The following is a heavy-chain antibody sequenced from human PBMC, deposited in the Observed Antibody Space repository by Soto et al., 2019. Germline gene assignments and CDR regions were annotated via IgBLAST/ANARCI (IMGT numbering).Heavy chain of an antibody. Sequence: SVKISCKASGGTFSSYAISWVRQAPGQGLEWMGGIIPIFGTANYAQKFQGRVTITADESTSTAYMELSSLRSEDTAVYYCARFKTMVRGATDFDYWGEGTLVTVSS. CDR1: GGTFSSYA. V-gene: IGHV1-69*13. CDR2: IIPIFGTA. D-gene: IGHD3-10*01. J-gene: IGHJ4*02. CDR3: ARFKTMVRGATDFDY.